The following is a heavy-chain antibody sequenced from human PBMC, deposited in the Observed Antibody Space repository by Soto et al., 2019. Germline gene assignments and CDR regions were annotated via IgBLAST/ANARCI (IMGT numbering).Heavy chain of an antibody. V-gene: IGHV3-30-3*01. CDR1: GFTLRTYA. J-gene: IGHJ4*02. CDR3: VREGNNHLDFDH. Sequence: QVQLVESGGGVVQPGKSLRLSCAASGFTLRTYAMHWVRQAPGKGLEWVAVISSDGNNKYYADPLKGGFTISSNTSKNTLFLEIHSLRPEDTSVYYCVREGNNHLDFDHWGQGTLVIVSS. D-gene: IGHD1-1*01. CDR2: ISSDGNNK.